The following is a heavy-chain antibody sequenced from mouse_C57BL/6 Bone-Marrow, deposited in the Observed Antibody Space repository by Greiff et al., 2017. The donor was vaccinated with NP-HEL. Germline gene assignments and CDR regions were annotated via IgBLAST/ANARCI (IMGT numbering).Heavy chain of an antibody. Sequence: DVQLQESGGGLVKPGGSLKLSCAASGFTFSSYAMSWVRQTPEKRLEWVATISDGGSYTYYPDNVKGRFTISRDNAKNNLYLQMSHLKSEDTAMYYCARDVRPYFDYWGQGTTLTVSS. CDR1: GFTFSSYA. CDR2: ISDGGSYT. J-gene: IGHJ2*01. V-gene: IGHV5-4*01. D-gene: IGHD2-14*01. CDR3: ARDVRPYFDY.